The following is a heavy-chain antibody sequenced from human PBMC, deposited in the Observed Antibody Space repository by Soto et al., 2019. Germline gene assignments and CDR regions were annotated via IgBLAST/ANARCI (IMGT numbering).Heavy chain of an antibody. Sequence: QVQLVQSGAEVKKPGASVKVACKASGYSFNSYYMHWVRQAPGQGPEWMGVIYPSGASTSYAQKFQGRVTMTRDTSTSTVYMELSSLRSEDTALYYCASDYNAYQRQHVFDIWGQGTLVTVSS. CDR3: ASDYNAYQRQHVFDI. V-gene: IGHV1-46*02. CDR2: IYPSGAST. CDR1: GYSFNSYY. D-gene: IGHD3-10*01. J-gene: IGHJ3*02.